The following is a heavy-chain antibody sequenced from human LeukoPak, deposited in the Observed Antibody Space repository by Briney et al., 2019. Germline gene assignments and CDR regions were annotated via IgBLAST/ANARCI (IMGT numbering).Heavy chain of an antibody. V-gene: IGHV4-34*01. CDR1: GGSFSGYY. J-gene: IGHJ4*02. Sequence: PSETLSLTCAVYGGSFSGYYWSWIRQPPGKGLEWIGEINHSGSTNYNPSLKSRVTISVDTSKNQFSLKLSSVTAADTAVYYCARVGDDSSGYYIDYWGQGTLVTVSS. CDR3: ARVGDDSSGYYIDY. CDR2: INHSGST. D-gene: IGHD3-22*01.